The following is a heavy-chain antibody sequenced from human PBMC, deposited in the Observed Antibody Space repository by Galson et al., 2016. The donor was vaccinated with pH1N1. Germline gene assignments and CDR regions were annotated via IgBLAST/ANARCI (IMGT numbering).Heavy chain of an antibody. CDR3: ARDEGSWTV. CDR2: ISPYSGNT. Sequence: SVKVSCKASGYTFTIYGISWVRQAPGQGLEWMGWISPYSGNTKYAQKVQGRVTMTTDTSTSTAYMDLRSLRSDDTAVYYCARDEGSWTVWGQGTLVTVSS. D-gene: IGHD1-26*01. V-gene: IGHV1-18*01. J-gene: IGHJ4*02. CDR1: GYTFTIYG.